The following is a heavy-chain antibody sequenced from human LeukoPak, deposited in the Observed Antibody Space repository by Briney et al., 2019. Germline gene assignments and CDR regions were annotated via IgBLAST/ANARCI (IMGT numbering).Heavy chain of an antibody. D-gene: IGHD2-15*01. J-gene: IGHJ6*04. CDR3: AAYCSGGSCYSDYYYYGMDV. Sequence: ASVKVCCKVSGYTLTELSMHWVRQAPGKGLEWRGGYDPEDGETIDAQKFQGRVTMTEDTSTDTAYMELSSLRSEDTAVYYCAAYCSGGSCYSDYYYYGMDVWGKGTTVTVSS. CDR1: GYTLTELS. CDR2: YDPEDGET. V-gene: IGHV1-24*01.